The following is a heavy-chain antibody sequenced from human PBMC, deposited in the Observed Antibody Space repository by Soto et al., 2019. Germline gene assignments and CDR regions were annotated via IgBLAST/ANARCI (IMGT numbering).Heavy chain of an antibody. CDR2: FVPIVDTS. Sequence: QVQLVQSGAEVRQPASSVKVSCKTSGGTFSSYAISWVRQAPGQGLEWMGGFVPIVDTSTYAQKFQGRVTITADEATSTVDMELSSLRSDDTAVYYCVRVVAIPGYPDNWGQGTLVTVSS. CDR3: VRVVAIPGYPDN. CDR1: GGTFSSYA. J-gene: IGHJ4*02. V-gene: IGHV1-69*12. D-gene: IGHD5-12*01.